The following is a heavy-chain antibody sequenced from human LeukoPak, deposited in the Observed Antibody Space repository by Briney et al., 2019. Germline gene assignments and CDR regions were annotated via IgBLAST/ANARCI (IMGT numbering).Heavy chain of an antibody. D-gene: IGHD3-22*01. CDR3: ARGNLYYDSSGYYNQPFDY. Sequence: PGGSLRLSCAASGFIFTTYWMSWVRQAPGKGLEWVAHINIDGNEKFYVDSVRGRFTISRDNAKNSLYLQMNSLRAEDTAVYYCARGNLYYDSSGYYNQPFDYWGQGTLVTVSS. V-gene: IGHV3-7*03. CDR2: INIDGNEK. J-gene: IGHJ4*02. CDR1: GFIFTTYW.